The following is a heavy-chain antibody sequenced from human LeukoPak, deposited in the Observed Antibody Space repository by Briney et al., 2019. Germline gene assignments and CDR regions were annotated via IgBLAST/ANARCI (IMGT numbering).Heavy chain of an antibody. V-gene: IGHV3-9*01. Sequence: SLRLSCAASGFSFDDYVMHWVRQAPGKGLEWVSGISWNSGSIGYADSVKGRFTTSRDNAKNSLYLQMNSLRAEDTALYYCAKASGSSWYFRIDYWGQGTLVTVSS. CDR2: ISWNSGSI. D-gene: IGHD6-13*01. J-gene: IGHJ4*02. CDR3: AKASGSSWYFRIDY. CDR1: GFSFDDYV.